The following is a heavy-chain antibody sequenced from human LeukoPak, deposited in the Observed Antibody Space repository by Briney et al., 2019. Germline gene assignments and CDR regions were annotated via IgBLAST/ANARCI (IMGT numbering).Heavy chain of an antibody. J-gene: IGHJ4*02. D-gene: IGHD4-17*01. CDR2: ISSSSSYI. CDR1: GFTFSSYE. CDR3: ARVGDYGENY. V-gene: IGHV3-21*01. Sequence: PGGSLRLSCSASGFTFSSYEMNWVRQAPGKGLEWVSSISSSSSYIYYADSVKGRFTISRDNAKNSLYLQMNSLRAEDTAVYYCARVGDYGENYWGQGTLVTVSS.